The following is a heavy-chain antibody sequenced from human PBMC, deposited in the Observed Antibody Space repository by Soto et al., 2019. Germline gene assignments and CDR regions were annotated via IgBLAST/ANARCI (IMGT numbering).Heavy chain of an antibody. CDR2: INPSGGST. V-gene: IGHV1-46*03. J-gene: IGHJ5*02. CDR1: GYTFTSYY. D-gene: IGHD4-17*01. CDR3: ARDLGLYGEGSPPPQRQNWFDP. Sequence: ASVKVSCKASGYTFTSYYMHWVRQAPGQGLEWMGIINPSGGSTSYAQKFQGRVTMTRDTSTSTVYMELSSLRSEDTAVYYCARDLGLYGEGSPPPQRQNWFDPWGQGTLVTVSS.